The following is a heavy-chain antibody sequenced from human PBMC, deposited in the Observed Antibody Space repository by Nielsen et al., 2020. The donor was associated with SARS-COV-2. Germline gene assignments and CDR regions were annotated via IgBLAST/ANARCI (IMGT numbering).Heavy chain of an antibody. CDR1: GFTFSSYG. Sequence: GESLKISCAASGFTFSSYGIHWVRQAPGKGLEWVAAISYDGSNKYYADSVKGRFTISRDTSKNTLYLQMNSLRPEDTAVYYCAKHWLSFGDYFDFWGQGTLVTVSS. CDR2: ISYDGSNK. D-gene: IGHD3-22*01. J-gene: IGHJ4*02. CDR3: AKHWLSFGDYFDF. V-gene: IGHV3-30*18.